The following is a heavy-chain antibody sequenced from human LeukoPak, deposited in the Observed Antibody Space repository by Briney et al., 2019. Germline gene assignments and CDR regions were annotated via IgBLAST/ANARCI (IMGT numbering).Heavy chain of an antibody. CDR1: GYTFSNYW. Sequence: GESLKISCKCSGYTFSNYWIGWVRQMPGKGLEWMGIIYSADSDTTYRPSFRGQVTISADKSINTAYLQSSSLRASDTAMYYCARRPPTVVTLSRDALHIWGQGTMVTVSS. CDR3: ARRPPTVVTLSRDALHI. D-gene: IGHD4-23*01. V-gene: IGHV5-51*01. J-gene: IGHJ3*02. CDR2: IYSADSDT.